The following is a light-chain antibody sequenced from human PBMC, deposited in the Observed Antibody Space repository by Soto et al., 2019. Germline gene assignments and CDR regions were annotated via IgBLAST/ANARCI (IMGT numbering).Light chain of an antibody. CDR3: PPYGSSPGT. V-gene: IGKV3-20*01. J-gene: IGKJ1*01. CDR2: GAS. Sequence: ETVMTQSPATLSVSPGERAALSCRASQSVSTNLAWYQHKPGQAPRLLIYGASSRATGIPDRFSGSGSGTDFTLTISRLEPADFAAYYCPPYGSSPGTFGQGTKVDIK. CDR1: QSVSTN.